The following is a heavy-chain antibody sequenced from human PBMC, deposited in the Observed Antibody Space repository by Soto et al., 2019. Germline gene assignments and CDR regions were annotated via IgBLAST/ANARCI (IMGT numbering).Heavy chain of an antibody. CDR2: IKTDASEK. Sequence: PGGSLRLCCAASGFTLRSYWMSWVRQAPGKGLEWLATIKTDASEKNYVDSVKGRFTISRDNARNSLYLQMDSLRAEDTAVYFCARGDTPMITGMDSFDIWGQGTMVTVSS. CDR1: GFTLRSYW. D-gene: IGHD5-18*01. V-gene: IGHV3-7*01. J-gene: IGHJ3*02. CDR3: ARGDTPMITGMDSFDI.